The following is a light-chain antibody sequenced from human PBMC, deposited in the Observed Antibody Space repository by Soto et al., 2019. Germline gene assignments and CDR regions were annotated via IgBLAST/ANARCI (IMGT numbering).Light chain of an antibody. V-gene: IGKV1-39*01. Sequence: DIQMTQSPSSLSASVGDSVTITCRASQSIRSYLNWYQQKPGKAPKLLLYAATSLQSGVPSRFSGSGSGTDFTLTISSLQPEDFATYYCQQSYSSPRTFGPGTKVDLK. CDR3: QQSYSSPRT. J-gene: IGKJ3*01. CDR2: AAT. CDR1: QSIRSY.